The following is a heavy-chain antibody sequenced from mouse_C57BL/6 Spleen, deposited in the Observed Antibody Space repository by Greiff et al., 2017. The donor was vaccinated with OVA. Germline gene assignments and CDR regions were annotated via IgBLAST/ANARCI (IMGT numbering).Heavy chain of an antibody. CDR3: AREDYGNYGDY. D-gene: IGHD2-1*01. J-gene: IGHJ2*01. CDR2: INPSTGGT. V-gene: IGHV1-42*01. Sequence: EVQLQESGPELVKPGASVKISCKASGYSFTGYYMNWVKQSPEKSLEWIGEINPSTGGTTYNQKFKAKATLTVDKSTSTAYMQLKSLTSEDSAVDDCAREDYGNYGDYWGQGTTLTVSS. CDR1: GYSFTGYY.